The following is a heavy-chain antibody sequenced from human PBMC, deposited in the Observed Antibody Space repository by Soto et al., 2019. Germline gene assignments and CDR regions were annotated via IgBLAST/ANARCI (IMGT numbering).Heavy chain of an antibody. CDR3: AKDIPRGVLLAYYYGMDV. V-gene: IGHV3-30*18. CDR1: GFTFSSYG. D-gene: IGHD6-6*01. Sequence: GGSLRLSCAASGFTFSSYGMHWVRQAPGKGLEWVAVISYDGSNKYYADSVKGRFTISRDNSKNTLYLQMNSLRAEDTAVYYCAKDIPRGVLLAYYYGMDVWGQGTTVTVSS. CDR2: ISYDGSNK. J-gene: IGHJ6*02.